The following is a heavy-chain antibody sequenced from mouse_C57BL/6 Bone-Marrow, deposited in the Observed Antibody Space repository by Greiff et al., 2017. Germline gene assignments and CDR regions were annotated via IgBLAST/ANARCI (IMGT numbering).Heavy chain of an antibody. CDR1: GYTFTSYW. Sequence: QVQLQQPGAELVRPGTSVTLSCKASGYTFTSYWMHWVKQRPGQGLEWIGVIDPSDSYTNYNQKFKGKATLTVDTSSSTAYMQLSSLTSEDSAVYYCARYGYYELYAMDYWGQGTSVTVSS. D-gene: IGHD2-3*01. J-gene: IGHJ4*01. V-gene: IGHV1-59*01. CDR3: ARYGYYELYAMDY. CDR2: IDPSDSYT.